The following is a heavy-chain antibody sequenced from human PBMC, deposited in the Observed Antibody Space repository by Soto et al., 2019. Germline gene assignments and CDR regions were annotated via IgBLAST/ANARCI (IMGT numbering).Heavy chain of an antibody. Sequence: GESLKISCKGSGYSFTSYWIGWVRQMPGKGLEWMGIIYPGDSDTRYSPSFQGQVTISADKSISTAYLQWSSLKASDTAMYYCARQGDFWSGKNYYYGMDVWGQGTTVTVSS. CDR2: IYPGDSDT. CDR1: GYSFTSYW. J-gene: IGHJ6*02. CDR3: ARQGDFWSGKNYYYGMDV. D-gene: IGHD3-3*01. V-gene: IGHV5-51*01.